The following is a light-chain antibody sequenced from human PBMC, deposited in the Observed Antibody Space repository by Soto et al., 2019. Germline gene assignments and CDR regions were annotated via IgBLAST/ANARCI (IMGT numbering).Light chain of an antibody. Sequence: DIQMTQSPSTLSASVGDRVTITCRASQSISSWLAWYQQKPGKAPNLLIYDASNLESGVPSRFSGSGPGTEFTLTISSLQPDDFATYYCQQYNSYQWTFGQGTKVDNK. CDR2: DAS. CDR3: QQYNSYQWT. J-gene: IGKJ1*01. V-gene: IGKV1-5*01. CDR1: QSISSW.